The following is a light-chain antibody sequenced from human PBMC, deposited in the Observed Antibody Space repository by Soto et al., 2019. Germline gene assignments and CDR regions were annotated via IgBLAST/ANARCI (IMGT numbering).Light chain of an antibody. J-gene: IGLJ2*01. CDR1: NSNVGSNS. CDR3: AAWDDSPNGPV. Sequence: QTVVTQPPSASGTPGQTVSISCSGRNSNVGSNSVAWYQQVPGTAPKLLIYSDNQRPSGVPDRFSGSKSGTSASLAIGGLQSEDEADYYCAAWDDSPNGPVFGGGTQLTVL. CDR2: SDN. V-gene: IGLV1-44*01.